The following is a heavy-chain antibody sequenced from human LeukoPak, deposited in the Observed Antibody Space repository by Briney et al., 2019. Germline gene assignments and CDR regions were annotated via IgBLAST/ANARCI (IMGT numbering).Heavy chain of an antibody. CDR2: IYYSGST. D-gene: IGHD3-9*01. J-gene: IGHJ3*02. CDR3: ARIVRYFDWSPPAFDI. V-gene: IGHV4-39*01. CDR1: GGSISSSSYY. Sequence: SETLSLTCTVSGGSISSSSYYWGWIRQPPGKGLEWIGSIYYSGSTYYNPSLKSRVTISVDTSKNQFSLKLSSVTAADTAMYYCARIVRYFDWSPPAFDIWGQGTMVTVSS.